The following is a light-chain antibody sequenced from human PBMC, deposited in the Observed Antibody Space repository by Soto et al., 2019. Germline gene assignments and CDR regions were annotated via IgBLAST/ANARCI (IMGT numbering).Light chain of an antibody. Sequence: QSVLTQPPSASWSLGQSVTISCTGTTGDIGAFNYVSWYQQRPDKAPQLIIYEVTKRPSGVSNRFSGSKSGNTASLTISGLQAEDEGDYHCCSYAGSNVFVFGTGTKVTVL. CDR1: TGDIGAFNY. CDR3: CSYAGSNVFV. V-gene: IGLV2-8*01. J-gene: IGLJ1*01. CDR2: EVT.